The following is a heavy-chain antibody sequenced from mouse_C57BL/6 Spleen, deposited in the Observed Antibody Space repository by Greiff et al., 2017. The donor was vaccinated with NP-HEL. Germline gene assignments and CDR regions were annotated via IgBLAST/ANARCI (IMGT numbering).Heavy chain of an antibody. V-gene: IGHV5-17*01. Sequence: EVKLVESGGGLVKPGGSLKLSCAASGFTFSDYGMHWVRQAPEKGLEWFAYISSGSSTIYSADTVKGRFTISRDNAKNTLFLQMTSLRSEDTAMYYCARDTTVVEALDYWGQGTTLTVSS. CDR3: ARDTTVVEALDY. J-gene: IGHJ2*01. D-gene: IGHD1-1*01. CDR2: ISSGSSTI. CDR1: GFTFSDYG.